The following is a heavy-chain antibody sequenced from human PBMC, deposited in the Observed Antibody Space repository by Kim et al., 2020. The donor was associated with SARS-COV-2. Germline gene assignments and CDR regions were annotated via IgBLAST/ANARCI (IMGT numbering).Heavy chain of an antibody. D-gene: IGHD2-15*01. Sequence: GGSLRLSCAASGFTFSSYGMHWVRQAPGKGLEWVAVISYDGSNKYYADSVKGRFTISRDNSKNTLYLQMNSLRAEDTAVYYCAKEGGNAAFDIWGQGTMVTVSS. CDR2: ISYDGSNK. CDR1: GFTFSSYG. J-gene: IGHJ3*02. CDR3: AKEGGNAAFDI. V-gene: IGHV3-30*18.